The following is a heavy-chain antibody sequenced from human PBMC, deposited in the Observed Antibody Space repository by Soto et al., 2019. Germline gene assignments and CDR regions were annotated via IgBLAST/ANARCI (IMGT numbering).Heavy chain of an antibody. Sequence: SATLSLTCTVSGGSVSSGSYYWSWIRQPPGKGLEWIGYIYYSGSTNYNPSLKSRVTISVDTSKNQFSLKLSSVTAADTAVYDWASIAAAGNWSGDPWGQGTLLIASS. CDR3: ASIAAAGNWSGDP. CDR2: IYYSGST. V-gene: IGHV4-61*01. J-gene: IGHJ5*02. D-gene: IGHD6-13*01. CDR1: GGSVSSGSYY.